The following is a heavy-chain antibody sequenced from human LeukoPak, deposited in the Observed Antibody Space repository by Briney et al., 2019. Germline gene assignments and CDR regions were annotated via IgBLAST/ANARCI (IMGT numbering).Heavy chain of an antibody. Sequence: GGSLRLSCAASGFTFSSYWMHWVRQAPGKGLVWVSRINSDGSSTSYADSVKGRFTISRDNSKNTLYLQMNSLRAEDTAVYYCAKRRIAAAGRGGAFDIWGQGTMVTVSS. CDR3: AKRRIAAAGRGGAFDI. J-gene: IGHJ3*02. CDR1: GFTFSSYW. D-gene: IGHD6-13*01. V-gene: IGHV3-74*01. CDR2: INSDGSST.